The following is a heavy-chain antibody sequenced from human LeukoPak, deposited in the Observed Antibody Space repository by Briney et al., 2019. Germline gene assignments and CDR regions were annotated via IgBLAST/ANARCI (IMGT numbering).Heavy chain of an antibody. Sequence: GGSLRLSCAASGFTFSSYWMHWVRQAPGKGLVWVSRINSDGSSTSYADSVKGRFTISRDNAKNTLYLQMNSLRAEDTAVYYCAREGATTQAFDYWGQGTLVTGSS. CDR1: GFTFSSYW. CDR3: AREGATTQAFDY. V-gene: IGHV3-74*01. CDR2: INSDGSST. D-gene: IGHD5-12*01. J-gene: IGHJ4*02.